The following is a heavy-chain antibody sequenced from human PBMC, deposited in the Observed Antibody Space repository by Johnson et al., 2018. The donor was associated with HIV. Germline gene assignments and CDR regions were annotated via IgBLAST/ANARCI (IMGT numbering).Heavy chain of an antibody. CDR3: ARDPYGSGPYVAFDI. CDR2: ISYDGGNK. Sequence: QVQLVESWGGVVQPGRSLRLSCAASGFTFSSYAMHWVRQAPGKGLEWVAVISYDGGNKYYADSVKGRFTISRDNSKNTLYLQMNSLRAEDTAVYYCARDPYGSGPYVAFDIWGQGTMVTVSS. J-gene: IGHJ3*02. V-gene: IGHV3-30*04. D-gene: IGHD3-10*01. CDR1: GFTFSSYA.